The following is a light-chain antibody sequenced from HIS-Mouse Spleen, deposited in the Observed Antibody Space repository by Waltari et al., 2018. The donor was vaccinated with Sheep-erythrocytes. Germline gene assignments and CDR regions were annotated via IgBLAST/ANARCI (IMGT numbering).Light chain of an antibody. Sequence: QSALTQPRPVSGSPGQSVTIPCTGTSSDFGGYNYVPRYHQHPGKAPKLMIYDVSKRPSGVPDRFSGSKSSNTASLTISGLQAEDEADYYCCSYAGSYNHVFATGTKVTVL. J-gene: IGLJ1*01. CDR2: DVS. CDR1: SSDFGGYNY. V-gene: IGLV2-11*01. CDR3: CSYAGSYNHV.